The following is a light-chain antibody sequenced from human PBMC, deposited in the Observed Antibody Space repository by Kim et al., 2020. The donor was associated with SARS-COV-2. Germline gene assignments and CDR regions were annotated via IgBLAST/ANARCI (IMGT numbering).Light chain of an antibody. J-gene: IGLJ2*01. Sequence: QSVLTQPPSASGTPGQTIIISCSGSTSNIASNYVYWYQQFPGTAPKLLIYRNNQRPSGVPDRFSGSKSGTSASLAISGLQSEDEATYFCAAWDDTLTGLFGGGTQLTVL. CDR2: RNN. CDR3: AAWDDTLTGL. V-gene: IGLV1-47*01. CDR1: TSNIASNY.